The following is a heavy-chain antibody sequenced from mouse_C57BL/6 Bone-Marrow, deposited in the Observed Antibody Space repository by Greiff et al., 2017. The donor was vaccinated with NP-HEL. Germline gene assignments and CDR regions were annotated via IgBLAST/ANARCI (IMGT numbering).Heavy chain of an antibody. Sequence: VQLQQSGAELVRPGASVKLSCTASGFNIKDDYMHWLKPRPDPGLEWIGWIDPDNGDTEYVSKFQGKATITADTSSNTAYLQLSSLTSEDTAVYYCTTPFPFDVWGTGTTVTVSS. CDR1: GFNIKDDY. CDR2: IDPDNGDT. J-gene: IGHJ1*03. V-gene: IGHV14-4*01. CDR3: TTPFPFDV.